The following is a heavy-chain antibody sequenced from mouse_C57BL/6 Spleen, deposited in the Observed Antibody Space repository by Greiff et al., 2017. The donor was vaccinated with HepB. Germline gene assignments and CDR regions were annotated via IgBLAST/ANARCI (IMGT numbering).Heavy chain of an antibody. J-gene: IGHJ4*01. CDR1: GYAFSSSW. Sequence: QVQLQQSGPELVKPGASVKISCKASGYAFSSSWMNWVKQRPGKGLEWIGRIYPGDGDTNYNGKFKGKATLTADKSSSTAYMQLSSLTSEDSAVYFCARATGGGFYAMGYWGQGTSVTVSS. CDR2: IYPGDGDT. D-gene: IGHD4-1*02. V-gene: IGHV1-82*01. CDR3: ARATGGGFYAMGY.